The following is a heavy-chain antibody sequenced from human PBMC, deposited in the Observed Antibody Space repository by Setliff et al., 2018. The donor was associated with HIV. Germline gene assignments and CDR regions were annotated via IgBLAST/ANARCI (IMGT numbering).Heavy chain of an antibody. J-gene: IGHJ4*02. CDR3: AKNLFSSRWSPLDS. CDR2: IRYDESDK. CDR1: GFTFSNSG. V-gene: IGHV3-30*02. Sequence: HPSETLSLSCAASGFTFSNSGMHWVRQAPGKGLEWVTFIRYDESDKDYADSVKGRFTISRDNSKNTLYLQMNRLRSEDTAVYYCAKNLFSSRWSPLDSWGQGTLVTVSS. D-gene: IGHD6-13*01.